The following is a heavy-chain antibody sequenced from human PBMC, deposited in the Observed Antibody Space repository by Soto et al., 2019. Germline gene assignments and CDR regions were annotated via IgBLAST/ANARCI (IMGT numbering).Heavy chain of an antibody. CDR1: GFSFSTFR. J-gene: IGHJ4*02. Sequence: EVRLVESGGGLVQPGGSLRLSCAASGFSFSTFRMSWVRQAPGKGLEWVSHISSSSSTRYYAASVEGRFTISRNNAENALYLHMNSLRDEDTAVYYCARDGDGNNYSFEFWGQGTLVTVSS. CDR3: ARDGDGNNYSFEF. CDR2: ISSSSSTR. D-gene: IGHD2-15*01. V-gene: IGHV3-48*02.